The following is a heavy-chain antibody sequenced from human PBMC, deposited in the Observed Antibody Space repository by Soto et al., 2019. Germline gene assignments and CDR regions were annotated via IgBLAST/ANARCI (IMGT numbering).Heavy chain of an antibody. V-gene: IGHV3-64D*06. CDR2: ISSNGGST. J-gene: IGHJ5*02. Sequence: GGSLRLSCSASGFTFSSYAMHWVRQAPGKGLEYVSAISSNGGSTYYADSVKGRFTISRDNSKNTLYLQMSSLRAEDTAVYYCVKDPIAAAGQLTNWFDPWGQGTLVTVSS. CDR3: VKDPIAAAGQLTNWFDP. CDR1: GFTFSSYA. D-gene: IGHD6-13*01.